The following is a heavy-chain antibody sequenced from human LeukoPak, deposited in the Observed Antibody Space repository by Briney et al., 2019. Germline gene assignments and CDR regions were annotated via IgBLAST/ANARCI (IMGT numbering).Heavy chain of an antibody. V-gene: IGHV4-4*07. J-gene: IGHJ3*02. CDR2: IYTSGST. CDR3: AREEGRYCSSTSCYIGAFDI. D-gene: IGHD2-2*02. CDR1: GGSISSYY. Sequence: SETLSLTCTVSGGSISSYYWSWIRQPAGKGLEWIGRIYTSGSTNYNPSLKSRVTMSVDTSKNQFSLKLSSVTAADTAVYYCAREEGRYCSSTSCYIGAFDIWGQGTMVTVPS.